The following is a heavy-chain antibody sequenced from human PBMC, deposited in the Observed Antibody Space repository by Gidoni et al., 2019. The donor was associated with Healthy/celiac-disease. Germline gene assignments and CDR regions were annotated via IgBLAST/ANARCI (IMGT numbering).Heavy chain of an antibody. CDR2: ISWNSGSI. Sequence: EVQLVESGGGVVQPGRSLRLSGAASGFTCDDYAMHWVRPAPGKGLEWVSGISWNSGSIGYADSVKGRFTISRDNAKNSLYLQMNSLRAEDTALYYCAKGVAARPVYSVFDYWGQGTLVTVSS. J-gene: IGHJ4*02. D-gene: IGHD6-6*01. CDR3: AKGVAARPVYSVFDY. V-gene: IGHV3-9*01. CDR1: GFTCDDYA.